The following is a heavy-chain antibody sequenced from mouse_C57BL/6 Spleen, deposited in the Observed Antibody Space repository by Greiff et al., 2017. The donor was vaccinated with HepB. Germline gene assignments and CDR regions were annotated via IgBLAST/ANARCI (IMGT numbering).Heavy chain of an antibody. CDR2: IDPENGDT. CDR1: GFNIKDDY. V-gene: IGHV14-4*01. J-gene: IGHJ2*01. Sequence: EVQVVESGAELVRPGASVKLSCTASGFNIKDDYMHWVKPRPEQGLEWIGWIDPENGDTEYASKFQGKATITADTSSNTAYLQLSSLTSEDTAVYYCTTSDYWGQGTTLTVSS. CDR3: TTSDY.